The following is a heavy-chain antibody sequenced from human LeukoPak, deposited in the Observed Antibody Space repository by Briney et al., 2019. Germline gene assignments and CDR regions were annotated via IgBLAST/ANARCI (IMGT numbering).Heavy chain of an antibody. J-gene: IGHJ4*02. D-gene: IGHD4/OR15-4a*01. CDR3: ATDVKNDYDFDY. CDR2: FDPEDGET. CDR1: GYTLTELS. V-gene: IGHV1-24*01. Sequence: ASVKVSCKVSGYTLTELSMHWVRQAPGKGLEGMGGFDPEDGETIYAQKFQGRVTMTEDTSTDTAYMELSSLRSEDTAVYYCATDVKNDYDFDYWGQGTLVTVSS.